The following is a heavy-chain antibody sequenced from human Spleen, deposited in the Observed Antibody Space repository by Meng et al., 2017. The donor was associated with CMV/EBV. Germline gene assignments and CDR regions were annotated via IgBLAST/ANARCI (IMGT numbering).Heavy chain of an antibody. D-gene: IGHD4-17*01. CDR1: GFTFDDYT. CDR3: ARLDYGDYFFDT. Sequence: ESLKISCAASGFTFDDYTMHWVRQAPGKGLEWVSLISWDGGSTYYADSVKGRFTISRDNSKNSLSLQMNSLRAEDTAVYYCARLDYGDYFFDTWGQGTRVTVSS. V-gene: IGHV3-43*01. J-gene: IGHJ4*02. CDR2: ISWDGGST.